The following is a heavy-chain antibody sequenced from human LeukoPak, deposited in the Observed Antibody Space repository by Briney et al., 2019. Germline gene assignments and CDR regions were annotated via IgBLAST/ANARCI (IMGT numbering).Heavy chain of an antibody. CDR3: ARDVPGRGIVAAGLLPLIHYHDFHMDV. CDR1: GYLFNMHW. Sequence: ASVTVSFMTSGYLFNMHWIHWVRQAPGQGLEWMGIIDPTRGSTTYAQRFQGRVTMTADVTTATVFMELSSVASQDTGTYFCARDVPGRGIVAAGLLPLIHYHDFHMDVWGTGTPVTVSS. J-gene: IGHJ6*03. CDR2: IDPTRGST. V-gene: IGHV1-46*02. D-gene: IGHD6-13*01.